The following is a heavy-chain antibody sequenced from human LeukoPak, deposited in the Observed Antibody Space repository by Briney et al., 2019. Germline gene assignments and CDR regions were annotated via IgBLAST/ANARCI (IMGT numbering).Heavy chain of an antibody. CDR2: IYYSGST. CDR1: GGSMSSYY. Sequence: SETLSLTCTVSGGSMSSYYWSWIRQPPGKGLEWIGYIYYSGSTNYNPSLKSRVTISVDTSKNQFTLKLSSVTAADTAVYYCARDMGSSGYYGPLDAFDIWGQGTMVTVSS. CDR3: ARDMGSSGYYGPLDAFDI. V-gene: IGHV4-59*12. D-gene: IGHD3-22*01. J-gene: IGHJ3*02.